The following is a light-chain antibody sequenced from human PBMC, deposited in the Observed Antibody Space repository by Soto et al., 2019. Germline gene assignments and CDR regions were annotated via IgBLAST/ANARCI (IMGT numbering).Light chain of an antibody. V-gene: IGKV3-11*01. J-gene: IGKJ5*01. CDR3: QQRSVWPPSIT. CDR1: QSVSSS. CDR2: DAS. Sequence: EIVLTQSPATLSLSPGERATLSCRASQSVSSSLAWYQQKPGQAPRLLIFDASTRATGIPARFSGSGSETDFTLTISSLEPEDFAVYYCQQRSVWPPSITFGQGTRLAIK.